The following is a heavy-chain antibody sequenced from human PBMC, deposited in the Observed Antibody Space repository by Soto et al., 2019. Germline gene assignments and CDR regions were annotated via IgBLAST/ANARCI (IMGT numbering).Heavy chain of an antibody. V-gene: IGHV1-3*01. CDR3: ATAISATTFDH. J-gene: IGHJ4*02. CDR1: GNIFSDYE. CDR2: INGGNGNT. Sequence: QVHLVQSGAEVKAPGASVRISCATSGNIFSDYEIHWLRQAPGQRLEWMGWINGGNGNTGTPQRFQSRVTMSRDKSARTSYVELRSLSPEDTAVYYCATAISATTFDHWGQGTLVTVSP.